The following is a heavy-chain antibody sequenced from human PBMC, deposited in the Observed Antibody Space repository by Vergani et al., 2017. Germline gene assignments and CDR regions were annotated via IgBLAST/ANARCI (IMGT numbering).Heavy chain of an antibody. CDR1: GFTFGDYA. V-gene: IGHV3-49*04. D-gene: IGHD3-22*01. J-gene: IGHJ6*03. Sequence: EVQLVESGGGLVQPGRSLRLSCTASGFTFGDYAMSWVRQAPGKGLEWVGFIRSKAYGGTTEYAASVKGRFTISRDDSKSIAYLQMNSLKTEDTAVYYCTRAYSSGYYHYYYYMDVWGKGTTVTVSS. CDR3: TRAYSSGYYHYYYYMDV. CDR2: IRSKAYGGTT.